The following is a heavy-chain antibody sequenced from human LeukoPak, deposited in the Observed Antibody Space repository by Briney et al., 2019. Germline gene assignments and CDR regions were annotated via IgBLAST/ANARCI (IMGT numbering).Heavy chain of an antibody. CDR3: AKDSQYYYGSGRLNFDY. CDR1: GFTFSGYA. D-gene: IGHD3-10*01. J-gene: IGHJ4*02. V-gene: IGHV3-23*01. Sequence: GGSLRLSCSASGFTFSGYAMSWVRQAPGKGLEWVSAISGSGGSTDYADSVKGRFTISRDNSKNTLYLQMNSLRAEDTAVYYCAKDSQYYYGSGRLNFDYWRQGTLVSVSS. CDR2: ISGSGGST.